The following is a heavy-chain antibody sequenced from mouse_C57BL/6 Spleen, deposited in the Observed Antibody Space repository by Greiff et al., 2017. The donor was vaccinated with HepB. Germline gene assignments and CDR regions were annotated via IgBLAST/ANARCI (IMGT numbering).Heavy chain of an antibody. CDR1: GFTFSSYG. D-gene: IGHD1-1*02. CDR2: ISSGGSYT. J-gene: IGHJ4*01. Sequence: EVKVVESGGDLVKPGGSLKLSCAASGFTFSSYGMSWVRQTPDKRLEWVATISSGGSYTYYPDSVKGRFTISRDNAKNTLYLQMSSLKSEDTAMYYCARQTIYAMDYWGQGTSVTVSS. CDR3: ARQTIYAMDY. V-gene: IGHV5-6*01.